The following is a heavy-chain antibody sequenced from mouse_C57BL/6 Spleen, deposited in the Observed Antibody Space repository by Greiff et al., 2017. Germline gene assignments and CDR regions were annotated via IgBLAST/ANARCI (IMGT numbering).Heavy chain of an antibody. J-gene: IGHJ4*01. CDR3: ARDQGVTTVVDYAMDY. CDR1: GFTFSSYA. Sequence: EVQLVESGGGLVKPGGSLKLSCAASGFTFSSYAMSWVRQTPEKRLEWVATISDGGSYTYYPDNVKGRFTISRDNAKNNLYLQMSHLKSEDTAMYYCARDQGVTTVVDYAMDYWGQGTSVTGSS. CDR2: ISDGGSYT. V-gene: IGHV5-4*01. D-gene: IGHD1-1*01.